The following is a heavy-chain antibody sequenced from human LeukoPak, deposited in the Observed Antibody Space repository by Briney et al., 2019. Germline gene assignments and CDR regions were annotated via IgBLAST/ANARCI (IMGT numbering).Heavy chain of an antibody. CDR2: ISGSTMFI. Sequence: GGSLRLSCAASGFTFSSYTMNWVRQAPGKGLEWVSSISGSTMFIYYADSVKARFTISRDNAKNSLYLQMNSLRAEDTAVYYCARDGPMTLDPWGQGTLVTVSS. CDR1: GFTFSSYT. V-gene: IGHV3-21*01. J-gene: IGHJ5*02. CDR3: ARDGPMTLDP.